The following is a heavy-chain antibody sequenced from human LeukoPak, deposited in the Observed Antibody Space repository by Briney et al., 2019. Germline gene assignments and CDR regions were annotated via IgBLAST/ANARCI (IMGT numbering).Heavy chain of an antibody. D-gene: IGHD3-22*01. V-gene: IGHV3-23*01. CDR3: AKGYYYDSRGYYPTFDY. J-gene: IGHJ4*02. Sequence: RGSLRLSCAASGFTFSSYAMSWVRQAPGEGLEWVSAISGSVGSPYYADSVKGRFTISRDNSKNTLYLQMNSLRAEDTAVYYCAKGYYYDSRGYYPTFDYWGQGTLVTVSS. CDR2: ISGSVGSP. CDR1: GFTFSSYA.